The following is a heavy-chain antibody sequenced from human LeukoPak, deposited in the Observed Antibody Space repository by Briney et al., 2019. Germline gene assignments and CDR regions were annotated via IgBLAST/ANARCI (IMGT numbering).Heavy chain of an antibody. CDR1: GYTFTSYG. CDR2: IIPIFGTA. Sequence: ASVKVSCKASGYTFTSYGISWVRQAPGQGLEWMGWIIPIFGTANYAQKFQGRVTITADESTSTAYMELSSLRSEDTAVYYCATPYSSSSPEYFQHWGQGTLVTVSS. V-gene: IGHV1-69*13. J-gene: IGHJ1*01. CDR3: ATPYSSSSPEYFQH. D-gene: IGHD6-6*01.